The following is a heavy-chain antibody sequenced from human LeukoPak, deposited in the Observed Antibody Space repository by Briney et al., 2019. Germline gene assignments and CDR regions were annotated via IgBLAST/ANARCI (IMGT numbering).Heavy chain of an antibody. CDR1: GFTFDDYG. Sequence: GGSLRLSCAASGFTFDDYGMSWDRQAPGKGLEWVSGINWNGGSTGYADSVKGRFTISRDNAKNSLYLQMNSLRAEDTALYYCARAFGGDDILTGYYNWGQGTLVTVSS. D-gene: IGHD3-9*01. CDR3: ARAFGGDDILTGYYN. CDR2: INWNGGST. J-gene: IGHJ4*02. V-gene: IGHV3-20*04.